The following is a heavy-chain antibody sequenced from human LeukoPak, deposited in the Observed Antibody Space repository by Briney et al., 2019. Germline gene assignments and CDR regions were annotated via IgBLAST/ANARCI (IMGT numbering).Heavy chain of an antibody. V-gene: IGHV5-51*01. CDR2: VFPADSDT. CDR1: GYRFIDYW. D-gene: IGHD1-26*01. J-gene: IGHJ4*02. Sequence: GESLKISCKGSGYRFIDYWIGWVRQMPGKGLEWMGIVFPADSDTRYSPSFQGQVTISADKSINTAYLQWNSLKASDTAIYYCARYDGGATADFWGQGTLVTVSS. CDR3: ARYDGGATADF.